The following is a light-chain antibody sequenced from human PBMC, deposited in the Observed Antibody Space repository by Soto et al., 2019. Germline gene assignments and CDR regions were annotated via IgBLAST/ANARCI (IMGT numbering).Light chain of an antibody. V-gene: IGKV3-20*01. Sequence: EIVLTQSPGTLSLSPGERATLSCRASQSVSNNYLSWYQQKPGQAPRLLIYRASNRATGIPDRFSGSGSGTEFTLTISSLEPEDFAVYYCQQYGSSGTFGQGTKVDI. CDR2: RAS. J-gene: IGKJ1*01. CDR3: QQYGSSGT. CDR1: QSVSNNY.